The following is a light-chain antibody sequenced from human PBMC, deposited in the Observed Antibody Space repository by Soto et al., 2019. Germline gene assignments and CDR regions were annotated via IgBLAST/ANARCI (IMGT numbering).Light chain of an antibody. CDR2: GAS. CDR1: QSISDT. V-gene: IGKV3-15*01. Sequence: EIVMTESPATLSVSPGGRATLSCRASQSISDTLAWYQQKPGQAPRLLIHGASTRATGFTARFSGSGSGTDFTLTISSLQSEDFAVYYCQQYNNWPWTCGQGNKVDI. J-gene: IGKJ1*01. CDR3: QQYNNWPWT.